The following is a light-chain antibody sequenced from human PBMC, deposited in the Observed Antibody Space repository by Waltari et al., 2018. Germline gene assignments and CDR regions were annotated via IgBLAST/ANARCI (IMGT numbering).Light chain of an antibody. CDR2: KAS. CDR3: QQYNGYSRT. J-gene: IGKJ1*01. CDR1: QSINSW. V-gene: IGKV1-5*03. Sequence: DIQMTQSPSTLSASVGDRVTITCRASQSINSWLAWYQRKPGKAPKLLISKASSLESGVPSRFSGSGSGTEFTLTISSLQPDDFATYYCQQYNGYSRTFGQGTRVEIK.